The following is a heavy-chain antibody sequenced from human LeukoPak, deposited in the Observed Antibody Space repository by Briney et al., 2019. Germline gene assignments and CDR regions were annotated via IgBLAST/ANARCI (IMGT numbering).Heavy chain of an antibody. J-gene: IGHJ4*02. CDR1: GYTFTDYF. V-gene: IGHV1-2*02. CDR2: INPKSGGT. D-gene: IGHD3-22*01. CDR3: VKETGRRYFYDSSGHLDY. Sequence: ASVKVSCKASGYTFTDYFIHWVRQAPGQGPEWMGWINPKSGGTHYAQRSQGRVTMTRDTSISTAYMELKRLTSDDTAVYYCVKETGRRYFYDSSGHLDYWGQGTLVIVSS.